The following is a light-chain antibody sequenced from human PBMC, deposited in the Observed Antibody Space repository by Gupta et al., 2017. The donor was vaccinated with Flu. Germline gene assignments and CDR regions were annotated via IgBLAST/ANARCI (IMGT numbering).Light chain of an antibody. CDR3: QQYDTWPPWT. CDR1: QSISSK. CDR2: DAY. Sequence: EIVMTQSPATLSVSPGERATLSCRASQSISSKVAWYQQKHGQAPRLLIYDAYTRPAGIPVRFSGGGSGTEFTLTINSLQSEDFAVYYCQQYDTWPPWTLGQGTKVEIK. J-gene: IGKJ1*01. V-gene: IGKV3-15*01.